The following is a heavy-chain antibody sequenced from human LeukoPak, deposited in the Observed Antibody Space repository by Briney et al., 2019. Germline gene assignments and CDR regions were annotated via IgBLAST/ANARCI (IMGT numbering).Heavy chain of an antibody. V-gene: IGHV4-38-2*01. D-gene: IGHD6-19*01. Sequence: SETLSLTCAVSGYSMRGGYYWGWIRQPPGKGLEWIGSIYHSGSTYYNPSLESRVTISVDTSRNQLSLKLNSVTAADTAVYHCARDTVTGNKNFDYWGQGTLVTVSS. CDR1: GYSMRGGYY. CDR2: IYHSGST. CDR3: ARDTVTGNKNFDY. J-gene: IGHJ4*02.